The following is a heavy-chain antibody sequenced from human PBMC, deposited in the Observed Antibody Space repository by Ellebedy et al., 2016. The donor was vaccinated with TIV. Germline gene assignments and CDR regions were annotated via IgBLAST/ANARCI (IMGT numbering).Heavy chain of an antibody. Sequence: ASVKVSCKASGYTFTGYYMHWVRQAPGQGLEWMGWINPNSGGTNYAQKLQGRVTMTTDTSTSTAYMELRSLRSDDTAVYYCARVAARSFVRAFDYWGQGTLVTVSS. V-gene: IGHV1-2*02. D-gene: IGHD6-6*01. CDR3: ARVAARSFVRAFDY. CDR2: INPNSGGT. CDR1: GYTFTGYY. J-gene: IGHJ4*02.